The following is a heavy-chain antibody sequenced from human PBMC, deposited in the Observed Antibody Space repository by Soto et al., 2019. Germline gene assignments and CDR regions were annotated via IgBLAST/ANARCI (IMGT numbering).Heavy chain of an antibody. D-gene: IGHD6-6*01. V-gene: IGHV1-69*01. CDR1: GGTFSSYA. CDR3: ARVTGEQQRVPDYYYGMDV. Sequence: QVQLVQSGAEVKKPGSSVKVSCKASGGTFSSYAISWVRQAPGQGLEWMGGIIPIFGTANYAQKFQGRVTITADESTSTAYMELSSLRSEDTAVYYCARVTGEQQRVPDYYYGMDVWGQGTTVTVSS. J-gene: IGHJ6*02. CDR2: IIPIFGTA.